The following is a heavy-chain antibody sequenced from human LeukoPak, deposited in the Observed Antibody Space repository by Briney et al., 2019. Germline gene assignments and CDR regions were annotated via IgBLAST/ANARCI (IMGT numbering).Heavy chain of an antibody. CDR1: GGSISNGDYY. Sequence: SETLSLTCTVSGGSISNGDYYWSWIRQPPGKGLEWIGEINHSGSTNYNPSLKSRVTISVDTSKNQFSLKLSSVTAADTAVYYCARGFLIVRRWFDPWGQGTLVTVSS. CDR3: ARGFLIVRRWFDP. J-gene: IGHJ5*02. CDR2: INHSGST. V-gene: IGHV4-34*01. D-gene: IGHD2-15*01.